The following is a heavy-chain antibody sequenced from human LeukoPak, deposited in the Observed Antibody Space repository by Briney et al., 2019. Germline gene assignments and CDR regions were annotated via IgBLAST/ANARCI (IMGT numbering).Heavy chain of an antibody. CDR1: GGSISSSSYY. CDR2: IHYSGST. CDR3: ARDFVTYYGSGSATDY. Sequence: SETLSLTCTVSGGSISSSSYYWGWIRQPPGKGLEWIGSIHYSGSTYYNPSLKSRVTISVDTSKNQFSLKLSSVTAADTAVYYCARDFVTYYGSGSATDYWGQGTLVTVSS. D-gene: IGHD3-10*01. J-gene: IGHJ4*02. V-gene: IGHV4-39*07.